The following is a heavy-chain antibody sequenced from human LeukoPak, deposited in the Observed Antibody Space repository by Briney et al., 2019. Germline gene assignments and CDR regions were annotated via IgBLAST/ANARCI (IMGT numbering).Heavy chain of an antibody. V-gene: IGHV4-59*01. J-gene: IGHJ1*01. Sequence: PSETLSLTCTVSGGSISSYYWSWIRQPPGKGLEWIGYVYYTGSTNYNPSLKSRLTISLDTSKNQFSLKLSSVTAADTAVYYCARSYSNSWYGDFQHWGQGTLVTVSS. CDR2: VYYTGST. CDR3: ARSYSNSWYGDFQH. CDR1: GGSISSYY. D-gene: IGHD6-13*01.